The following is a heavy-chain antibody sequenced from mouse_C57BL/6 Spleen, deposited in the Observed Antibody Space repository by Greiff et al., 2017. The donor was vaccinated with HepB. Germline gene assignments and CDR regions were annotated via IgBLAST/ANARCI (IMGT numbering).Heavy chain of an antibody. V-gene: IGHV14-1*01. CDR3: TTADY. J-gene: IGHJ2*01. Sequence: VQLQQSGAALVRPGASVKLSCTASGFTFTDYYMHWVKQRPEQGLEWIGRIDPEDGDTEYAPKFQGKATMTADTSTNTAYLQLSSLTSEDTADYYCTTADYWGQGTTLTVSS. CDR1: GFTFTDYY. CDR2: IDPEDGDT.